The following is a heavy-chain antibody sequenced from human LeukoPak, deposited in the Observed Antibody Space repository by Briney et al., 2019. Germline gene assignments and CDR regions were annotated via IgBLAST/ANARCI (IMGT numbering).Heavy chain of an antibody. D-gene: IGHD3-9*01. J-gene: IGHJ4*02. Sequence: HPGGSLRLSCAASGFTFSSYGMHWVRQAPGKGLEWVAFIRYDGTNIYYADSVKGRFTISRDNSKNTLYVQMKSPRAEDTAVYYCATGTYYNILTGYSRRRYFEHWGQGTLVTVSS. CDR2: IRYDGTNI. CDR1: GFTFSSYG. V-gene: IGHV3-30*02. CDR3: ATGTYYNILTGYSRRRYFEH.